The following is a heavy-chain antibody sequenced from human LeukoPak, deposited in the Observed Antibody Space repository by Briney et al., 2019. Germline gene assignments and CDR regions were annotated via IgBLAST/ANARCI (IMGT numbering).Heavy chain of an antibody. V-gene: IGHV3-74*01. CDR1: GFTFSSYW. CDR3: ATSTYCSGGSCYSWTFQY. D-gene: IGHD2-15*01. CDR2: INGDGSST. J-gene: IGHJ4*02. Sequence: GGSLRLSCAASGFTFSSYWMHWVRQAPGKGLVWVSRINGDGSSTNYADSVKGRFTISRDNAKNTLYLQMNGLRAEDTAVYYCATSTYCSGGSCYSWTFQYWGQGTLVTVSS.